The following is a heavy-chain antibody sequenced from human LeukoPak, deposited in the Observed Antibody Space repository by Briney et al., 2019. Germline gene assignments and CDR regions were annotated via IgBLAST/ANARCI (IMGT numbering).Heavy chain of an antibody. Sequence: SETLSLTCAVYGGSFSGYYWSWIRQPPGKGLEWIGEINHSGSTNYNPSLKSRVTISVDTSKNQFSLKLSSVTAADTAVYYCARGWDSSGYHFDCWGQGTLVTVSS. CDR2: INHSGST. J-gene: IGHJ4*02. V-gene: IGHV4-34*01. CDR1: GGSFSGYY. CDR3: ARGWDSSGYHFDC. D-gene: IGHD3-22*01.